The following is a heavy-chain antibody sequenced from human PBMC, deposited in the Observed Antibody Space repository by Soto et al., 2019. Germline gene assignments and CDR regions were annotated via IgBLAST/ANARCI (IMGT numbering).Heavy chain of an antibody. D-gene: IGHD2-2*01. CDR1: GYTFSSYG. V-gene: IGHV1-18*01. CDR3: ARVVPGAEAWFGP. J-gene: IGHJ5*02. CDR2: ISLYSDGT. Sequence: ASVKVSCKTSGYTFSSYGITWVRQAPGQPLEWLGWISLYSDGTNYAQKFQGRVSMTTDTSTTTAYMELRSLRSDDTAVYYCARVVPGAEAWFGPWGQGTLVTVSS.